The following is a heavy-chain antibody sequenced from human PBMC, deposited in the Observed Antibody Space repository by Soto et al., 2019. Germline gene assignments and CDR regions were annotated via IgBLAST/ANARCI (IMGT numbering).Heavy chain of an antibody. Sequence: EVQLLESGGGLVQPGGSLRLSCAASGFTFSKYSMSWVRQAPGKGLEWVSGISGIGGSTYYADSVKGRFTISRDNSKNTLYLQMNSLRAEDTAVYSCAKSYGDTWKLYYFDYWGQGTLVTVSS. V-gene: IGHV3-23*01. CDR3: AKSYGDTWKLYYFDY. CDR1: GFTFSKYS. J-gene: IGHJ4*02. CDR2: ISGIGGST. D-gene: IGHD1-20*01.